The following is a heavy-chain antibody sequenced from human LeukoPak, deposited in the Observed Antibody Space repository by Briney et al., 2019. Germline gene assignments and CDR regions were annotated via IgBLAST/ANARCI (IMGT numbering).Heavy chain of an antibody. CDR2: I. CDR1: GFTFSSYG. Sequence: GRSLRLSCAASGFTFSSYGIHWVRQAPGKGLEWVAVIKGRFTISRDNSKNTLYLQMSSLRAEDTAVYYCAREATGALDYWGQGTLVTVSS. V-gene: IGHV3-33*01. CDR3: AREATGALDY. J-gene: IGHJ4*02.